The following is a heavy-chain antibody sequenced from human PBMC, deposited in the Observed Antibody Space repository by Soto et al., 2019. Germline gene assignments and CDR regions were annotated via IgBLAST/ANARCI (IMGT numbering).Heavy chain of an antibody. V-gene: IGHV6-1*01. J-gene: IGHJ4*02. D-gene: IGHD6-13*01. Sequence: PSQTLSLTCAISGDSVSSNSAAWNWIRLSPSRGLEWLARTYYRSRWYNDYAVSVRSRITVNPDTSKNQFSLQLTSVTAADTAVYYCASQIAAAGHGMYYFDYWGQGTLVTVSS. CDR2: TYYRSRWYN. CDR3: ASQIAAAGHGMYYFDY. CDR1: GDSVSSNSAA.